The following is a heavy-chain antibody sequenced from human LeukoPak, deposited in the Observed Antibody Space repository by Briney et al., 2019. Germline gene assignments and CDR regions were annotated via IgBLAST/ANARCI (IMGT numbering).Heavy chain of an antibody. V-gene: IGHV3-66*01. CDR2: IYRGGST. CDR1: GFTVSSNY. CDR3: ARDRASSYYDSFDAFDI. J-gene: IGHJ3*02. Sequence: GGSLRLSCAASGFTVSSNYMSWVRQAPGKGLEWVSVIYRGGSTYYADSVKGRFTISRDNSKNTLYLQMNSLRAEDTAVYYCARDRASSYYDSFDAFDIWGQGTMVTVSS. D-gene: IGHD3-22*01.